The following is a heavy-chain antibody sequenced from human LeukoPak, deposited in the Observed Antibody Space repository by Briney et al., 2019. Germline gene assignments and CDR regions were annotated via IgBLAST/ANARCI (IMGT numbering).Heavy chain of an antibody. CDR3: ARVFLERLTSGYFDN. CDR1: GFNFGEFW. V-gene: IGHV3-7*04. J-gene: IGHJ4*02. D-gene: IGHD3-3*01. CDR2: IKEDGSES. Sequence: GGSLRLSCAASGFNFGEFWMAWVRQTPGMGLEWVADIKEDGSESFYVDSVKGRFTISRDNPKNTLYLQMNSLRDDDTAVYYCARVFLERLTSGYFDNWGQGTLVTVSP.